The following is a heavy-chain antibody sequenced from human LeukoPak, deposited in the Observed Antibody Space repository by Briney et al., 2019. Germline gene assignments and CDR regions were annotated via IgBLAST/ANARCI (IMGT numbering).Heavy chain of an antibody. CDR1: GFTFSSHS. D-gene: IGHD2-2*01. J-gene: IGHJ4*02. CDR3: ARDLSSSTSCYSY. Sequence: PGGSLRLSCAASGFTFSSHSMNWVRQAPGKGLEWVSSISPSGNYIYYADSVEGRFTISRDNAKNSLYLQMNSLRAEDTAVYYCARDLSSSTSCYSYWGQGTLVTVPS. CDR2: ISPSGNYI. V-gene: IGHV3-21*01.